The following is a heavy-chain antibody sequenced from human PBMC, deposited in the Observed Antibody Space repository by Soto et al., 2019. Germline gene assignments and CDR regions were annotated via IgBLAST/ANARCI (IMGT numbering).Heavy chain of an antibody. CDR1: GDSISSGGYY. D-gene: IGHD3-16*02. Sequence: SETLSLTCTVSGDSISSGGYYWSWIRQHPGKGLEWIGYIYYSGSTYYNPSLKSRVIISVDTSKNQFSLKLSSVTAADTAVYYWGRGYTLVVIVIDSWGEAPLVTVAS. V-gene: IGHV4-31*03. CDR2: IYYSGST. CDR3: GRGYTLVVIVIDS. J-gene: IGHJ4*02.